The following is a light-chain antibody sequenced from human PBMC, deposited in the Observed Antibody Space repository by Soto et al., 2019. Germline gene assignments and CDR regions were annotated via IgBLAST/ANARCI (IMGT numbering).Light chain of an antibody. Sequence: DIQMTQSPSPMSASVGDRVTITCRASQSIDSWLAWYQQKPGKAPKFLMYKASNSESGVPSRFSGSGSETEFTLTISSLQPDDFAIYYCQHYKSYPWTFGQGTKVDIK. V-gene: IGKV1-5*03. CDR2: KAS. CDR3: QHYKSYPWT. J-gene: IGKJ1*01. CDR1: QSIDSW.